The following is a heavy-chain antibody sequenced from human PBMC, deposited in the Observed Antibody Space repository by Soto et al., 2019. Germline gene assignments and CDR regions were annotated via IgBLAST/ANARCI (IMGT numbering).Heavy chain of an antibody. CDR3: TTTIPYYYDSSGYYYYYGMDV. J-gene: IGHJ6*02. CDR2: IKSKTDGGTT. D-gene: IGHD3-22*01. CDR1: GFTFSNAW. Sequence: GSLRLSCAASGFTFSNAWMSWVRQAPGKGLEWVGRIKSKTDGGTTDYAAPVKGRFTISRDDSKNTLYLQMNSLKTEDTAVYYCTTTIPYYYDSSGYYYYYGMDVWGQGTTVTVSS. V-gene: IGHV3-15*01.